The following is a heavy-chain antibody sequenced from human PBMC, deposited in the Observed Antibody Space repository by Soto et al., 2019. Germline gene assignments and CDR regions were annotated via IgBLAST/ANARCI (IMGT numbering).Heavy chain of an antibody. CDR1: GYTFTSYD. CDR2: MNHNSGNT. CDR3: AGGFVVWWSEDNYGMDV. J-gene: IGHJ6*02. D-gene: IGHD2-21*01. V-gene: IGHV1-8*01. Sequence: QVQLVQSGAEVKKPGASVKVSCKASGYTFTSYDINWVRQATGQGLEWMGWMNHNSGNTGYAQKFQGRVTMTRNTSISPAYMALSSLRSEDTAVYYGAGGFVVWWSEDNYGMDVWGQGTTVTVSS.